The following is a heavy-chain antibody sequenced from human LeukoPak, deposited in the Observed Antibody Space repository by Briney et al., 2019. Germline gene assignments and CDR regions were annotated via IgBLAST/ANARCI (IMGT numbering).Heavy chain of an antibody. J-gene: IGHJ4*02. CDR3: ARAVILEWSYYFDY. V-gene: IGHV4-39*07. CDR2: IYYSGST. D-gene: IGHD3-3*01. Sequence: SETLSLTCTDSGGSISSSIYYWGWIRQPPGKGLEWIGSIYYSGSTYYNPSLKSRVTISVDTSKNQFSLKLSSVTAADTAVYYCARAVILEWSYYFDYWGQGTLVTVSS. CDR1: GGSISSSIYY.